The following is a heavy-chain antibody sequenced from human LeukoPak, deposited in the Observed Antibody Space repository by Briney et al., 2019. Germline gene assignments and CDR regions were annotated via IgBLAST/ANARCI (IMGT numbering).Heavy chain of an antibody. CDR3: AGHRSGSSLDY. CDR1: GDSISSYY. V-gene: IGHV4-59*08. Sequence: SETLSLTCTVSGDSISSYYWTWIRQPPGKGLECIGYIYYTGSTNSNPSLTSRVTMSVDTSKNQFSLNLTSVTASDTAVYYCAGHRSGSSLDYWGQGTLVTVSS. D-gene: IGHD6-13*01. J-gene: IGHJ4*02. CDR2: IYYTGST.